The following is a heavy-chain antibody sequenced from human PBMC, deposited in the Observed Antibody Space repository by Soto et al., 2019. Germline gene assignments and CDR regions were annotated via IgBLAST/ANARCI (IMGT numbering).Heavy chain of an antibody. CDR2: INWNGGST. D-gene: IGHD2-15*01. CDR3: ARLGDCSGGSCYWNYYYYMDV. CDR1: GFTFDDYG. Sequence: GGSLRLSCAASGFTFDDYGMSWVRQAPGKGLEWVSGINWNGGSTGYADSVKGRFTISRDNAKNSLYLQMNRLRAEETALYHCARLGDCSGGSCYWNYYYYMDVWGKGTTVTVSS. J-gene: IGHJ6*03. V-gene: IGHV3-20*01.